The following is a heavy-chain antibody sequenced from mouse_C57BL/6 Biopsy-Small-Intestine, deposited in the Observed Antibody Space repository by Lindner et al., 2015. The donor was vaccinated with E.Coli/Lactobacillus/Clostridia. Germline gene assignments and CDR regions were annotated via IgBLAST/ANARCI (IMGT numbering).Heavy chain of an antibody. D-gene: IGHD2-4*01. CDR2: IYPHTGGT. CDR3: ARSLVSTYYYYYGMDV. Sequence: SVKVSCKASGYTFTGYSMHWVRQAPGQGLEWMGRIYPHTGGTNYAQKFQGRVTMTRDTSISTAYLELSRLRSDDTAVYYCARSLVSTYYYYYGMDVWGQGTTVTVPS. CDR1: GYTFTGYS. V-gene: IGHV1-53*01. J-gene: IGHJ1*01.